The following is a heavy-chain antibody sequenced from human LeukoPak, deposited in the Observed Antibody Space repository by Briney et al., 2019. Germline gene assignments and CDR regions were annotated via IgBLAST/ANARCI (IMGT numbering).Heavy chain of an antibody. CDR1: GGSISSSSYY. V-gene: IGHV4-39*01. Sequence: NTSETLSLTCTVSGGSISSSSYYWGWIRQTPGKGLEWIGTMYYSGSTNYNPSLKSRVTLSIDTPKNQFSLRLSSVTAADTAVYYCANKSTAWTIDYWGQGTLVTVSS. CDR2: MYYSGST. CDR3: ANKSTAWTIDY. J-gene: IGHJ4*02. D-gene: IGHD3/OR15-3a*01.